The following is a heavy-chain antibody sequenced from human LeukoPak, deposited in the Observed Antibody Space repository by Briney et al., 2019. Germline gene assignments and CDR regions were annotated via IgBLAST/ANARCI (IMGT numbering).Heavy chain of an antibody. V-gene: IGHV5-51*01. CDR3: ARLYGSGSYYNVGYYFDY. J-gene: IGHJ4*02. Sequence: GESLQISCQVFGYSFTNYWIGWVRQMPGKGLEWMGLIFPRDSDTRHSPSFEGQVTFSADKSIDTAYLQWSTLKASDTAMYYCARLYGSGSYYNVGYYFDYWGQGTLVTVSS. CDR1: GYSFTNYW. D-gene: IGHD3-10*01. CDR2: IFPRDSDT.